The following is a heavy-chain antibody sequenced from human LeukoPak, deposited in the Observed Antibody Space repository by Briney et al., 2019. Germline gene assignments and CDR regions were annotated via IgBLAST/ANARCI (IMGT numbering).Heavy chain of an antibody. CDR3: AKDDIDYYYYGMDV. V-gene: IGHV3-23*01. CDR2: ISGSGGST. D-gene: IGHD5-12*01. Sequence: GGSLRLSCAASGFTFSSYAMHWVRQAPGKGLEWVSAISGSGGSTYYADSVKGRFTISRDNSKNTLYLQMNSLRAEDTAVYYCAKDDIDYYYYGMDVWGQGTTVTVSS. CDR1: GFTFSSYA. J-gene: IGHJ6*02.